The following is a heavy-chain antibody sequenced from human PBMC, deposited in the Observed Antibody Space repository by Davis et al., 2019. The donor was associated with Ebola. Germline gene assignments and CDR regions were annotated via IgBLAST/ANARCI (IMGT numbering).Heavy chain of an antibody. J-gene: IGHJ4*02. CDR3: ARSEGDLIVGATWVDY. Sequence: AASVKVSCKASGGTFSSYAISWVRQAPGQGLEWMGGIIPIFGTANYAQKFQGRVTITADESTSTAYMELSSLRSEDTAVYYCARSEGDLIVGATWVDYWGQGTLVTVSS. V-gene: IGHV1-69*13. D-gene: IGHD1-26*01. CDR2: IIPIFGTA. CDR1: GGTFSSYA.